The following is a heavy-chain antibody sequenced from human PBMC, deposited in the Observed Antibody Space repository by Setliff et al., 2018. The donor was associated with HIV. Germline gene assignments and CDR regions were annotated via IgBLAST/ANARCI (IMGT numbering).Heavy chain of an antibody. V-gene: IGHV1-69*10. Sequence: SVKVSCKASGYTFTSHYIHWVRQAPGQGLEWMGGIIPILGIASYSQKFQGRVTITADKSTSTAYMELSSLRSEDTAVYYCARPQWELGVDYYGMDVWGQGTTVTVSS. CDR2: IIPILGIA. CDR3: ARPQWELGVDYYGMDV. J-gene: IGHJ6*02. D-gene: IGHD1-26*01. CDR1: GYTFTSHY.